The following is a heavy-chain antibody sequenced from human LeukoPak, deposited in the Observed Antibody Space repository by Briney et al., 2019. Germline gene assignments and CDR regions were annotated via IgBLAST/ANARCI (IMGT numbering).Heavy chain of an antibody. CDR2: IIPIFGTA. CDR1: GGTFSSYA. Sequence: SVKVSCKASGGTFSSYAISWVRQAPGQGLEWMGGIIPIFGTANYAQKFQGRVTITADESTSTAYMELRSLRSDDTAVYYCARSPYDFWSGYIDDPWGQGTLVTVSS. D-gene: IGHD3-3*01. J-gene: IGHJ5*02. V-gene: IGHV1-69*13. CDR3: ARSPYDFWSGYIDDP.